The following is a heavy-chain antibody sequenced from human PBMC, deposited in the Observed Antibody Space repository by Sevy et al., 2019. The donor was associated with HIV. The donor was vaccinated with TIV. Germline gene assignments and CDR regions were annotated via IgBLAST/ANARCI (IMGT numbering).Heavy chain of an antibody. Sequence: ASVKVSCKASGYTITGYYMHWVRQAPGQGLEWMGWINPNSGGTNYAQKFQGRVTMTRDTSISTAYMELSRLRSDDTAVDYCGRGYSGYDYVYWGQGTLVTVSS. CDR2: INPNSGGT. J-gene: IGHJ4*02. D-gene: IGHD5-12*01. V-gene: IGHV1-2*02. CDR1: GYTITGYY. CDR3: GRGYSGYDYVY.